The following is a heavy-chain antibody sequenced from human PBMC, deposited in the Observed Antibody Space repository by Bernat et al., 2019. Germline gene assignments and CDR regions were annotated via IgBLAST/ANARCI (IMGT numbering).Heavy chain of an antibody. V-gene: IGHV3-30-3*01. D-gene: IGHD3-22*01. CDR1: GFTFSSYA. CDR3: ARSAPWLLRAFDI. CDR2: ISYDGSNK. J-gene: IGHJ3*02. Sequence: QVQLVESGGGVVQPGRSLRLSCAASGFTFSSYAMHWVRQAPGKGLEWVAVISYDGSNKSSADSVKGRFTISRDNSKNTLYLQMNSLRAEDTAVYYCARSAPWLLRAFDIWGQGTMVTVSS.